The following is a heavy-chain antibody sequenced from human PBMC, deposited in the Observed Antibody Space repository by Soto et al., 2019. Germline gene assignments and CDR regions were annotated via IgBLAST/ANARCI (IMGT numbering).Heavy chain of an antibody. J-gene: IGHJ4*02. D-gene: IGHD3-10*01. CDR3: ATPSGH. CDR1: GYTFTNHY. Sequence: XSVKVSFKASGYTFTNHYMHLVRQAPGQGLEWMGLIHPSAGSTSYAQSFQGRVTMNRDTSKSTVFMDLSSLRSEDTDIYYCATPSGHWGQGTLVTVSS. V-gene: IGHV1-46*01. CDR2: IHPSAGST.